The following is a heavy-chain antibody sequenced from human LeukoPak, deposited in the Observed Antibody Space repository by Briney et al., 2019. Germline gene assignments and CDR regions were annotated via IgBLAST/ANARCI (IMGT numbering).Heavy chain of an antibody. D-gene: IGHD3-10*01. V-gene: IGHV3-30*02. CDR2: IRYDGSNK. J-gene: IGHJ4*02. Sequence: GGSLRLSCAAPGFPFSSYGMHWVRQAPGKGLEWVAFIRYDGSNKYYADSVKGRFTISRDNSKNTLYLQMNSLRAEDTAVYYCAKPELLWFGEFNYDYWGQGTLVTVSS. CDR3: AKPELLWFGEFNYDY. CDR1: GFPFSSYG.